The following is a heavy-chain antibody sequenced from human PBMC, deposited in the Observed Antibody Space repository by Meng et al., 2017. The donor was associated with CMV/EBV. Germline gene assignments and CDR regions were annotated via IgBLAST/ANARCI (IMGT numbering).Heavy chain of an antibody. J-gene: IGHJ5*02. Sequence: ASVKVSCKASGYTFTSYDINWVRQATGQGLEWMGWMNPNSGNTGYAQKFQGRVTITRNTSISTAYMELSSLRSDDTAVYYCARGAYYDFWSGPRRFDPWGQGTMVTVSS. D-gene: IGHD3-3*01. CDR1: GYTFTSYD. CDR2: MNPNSGNT. V-gene: IGHV1-8*03. CDR3: ARGAYYDFWSGPRRFDP.